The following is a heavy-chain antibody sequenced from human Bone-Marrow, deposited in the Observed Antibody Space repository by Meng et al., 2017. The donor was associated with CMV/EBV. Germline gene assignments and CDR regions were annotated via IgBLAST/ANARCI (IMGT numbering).Heavy chain of an antibody. CDR3: ARVRDSSGWYHLDY. D-gene: IGHD6-19*01. CDR1: GYTFTGYY. V-gene: IGHV1-2*02. J-gene: IGHJ4*02. Sequence: ASVKVSCTASGYTFTGYYMHWVRQAPGQGLEWMGWINPNSGGTNYAQKFQGRVTMTRDTSISTAYMELSRLRSDDTAVYYCARVRDSSGWYHLDYWGQGTLVTVSS. CDR2: INPNSGGT.